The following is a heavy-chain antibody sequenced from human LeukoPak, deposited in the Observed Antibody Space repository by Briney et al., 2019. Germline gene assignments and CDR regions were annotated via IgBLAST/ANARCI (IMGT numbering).Heavy chain of an antibody. CDR3: ARARYYDYIWGSYREYYFDY. J-gene: IGHJ4*02. CDR1: GGSISSYY. Sequence: SETLSLTCTVSGGSISSYYWSWIRQPPGKGLEWIGYIYYSGSTNYNPSLKSRVTISVNTPKNQFSLKLSSVTAADTAVYYCARARYYDYIWGSYREYYFDYWGQGTLVTVSS. V-gene: IGHV4-59*01. CDR2: IYYSGST. D-gene: IGHD3-16*02.